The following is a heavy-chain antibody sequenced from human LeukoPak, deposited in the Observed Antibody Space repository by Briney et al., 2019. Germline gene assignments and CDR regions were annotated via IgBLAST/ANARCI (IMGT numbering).Heavy chain of an antibody. Sequence: TSETLSLTCTVSGDSFSTFYWSWIRQPPGKGLEWIGYFYYSVSTNYNPSLKSRVTISVDASKNQFSLALRSVTAADTAVYYCARLGPHSKYNWFDPWGQGTLVTVSS. CDR1: GDSFSTFY. CDR3: ARLGPHSKYNWFDP. V-gene: IGHV4-59*08. D-gene: IGHD3-10*01. J-gene: IGHJ5*02. CDR2: FYYSVST.